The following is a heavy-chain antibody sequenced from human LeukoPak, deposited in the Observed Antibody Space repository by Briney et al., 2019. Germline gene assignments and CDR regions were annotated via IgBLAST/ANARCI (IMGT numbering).Heavy chain of an antibody. V-gene: IGHV3-30*04. Sequence: GGSLRLSCAASGFTFSSYAMHWVRQAPGKGLEWVAVISYDGSNKYYADSVKGRFTISRDNSKNTLYLQMNSLRAEDTAVYYCARASYYYDSSGYYWGQGTLATVSS. CDR2: ISYDGSNK. CDR3: ARASYYYDSSGYY. CDR1: GFTFSSYA. J-gene: IGHJ4*02. D-gene: IGHD3-22*01.